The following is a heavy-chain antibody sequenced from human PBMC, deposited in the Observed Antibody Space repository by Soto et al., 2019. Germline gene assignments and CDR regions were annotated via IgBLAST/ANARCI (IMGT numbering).Heavy chain of an antibody. J-gene: IGHJ4*02. D-gene: IGHD3-10*01. CDR3: VSVRGVNDFDY. CDR2: IYYSGST. Sequence: QVQLQESGPGLVKPSQTLSLTCTVSGGSISSGGYYWSWIRQHPGKGLEWIGYIYYSGSTYYNPSLRCRVTISADTSKNQFSRKLSSVTAADTAVYYCVSVRGVNDFDYWGPGALVTVSS. CDR1: GGSISSGGYY. V-gene: IGHV4-31*03.